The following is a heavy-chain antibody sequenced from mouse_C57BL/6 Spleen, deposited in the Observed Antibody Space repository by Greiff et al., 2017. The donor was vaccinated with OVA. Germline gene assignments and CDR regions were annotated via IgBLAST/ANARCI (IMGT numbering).Heavy chain of an antibody. V-gene: IGHV1-50*01. J-gene: IGHJ2*01. D-gene: IGHD3-1*01. CDR3: AKGPGTEDY. Sequence: VQLQQSGAELVKPGASVKLSCKASGYTFTSYWMQWVKQRPGQGLEWIGEIDPSDSYTNYNQKFKGKATLTVDTSSSTAYMQLSSLTSEDSAVYYCAKGPGTEDYWGQGTTLTVSS. CDR2: IDPSDSYT. CDR1: GYTFTSYW.